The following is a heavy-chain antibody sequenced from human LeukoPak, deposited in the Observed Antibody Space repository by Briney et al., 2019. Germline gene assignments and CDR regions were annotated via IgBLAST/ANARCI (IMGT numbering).Heavy chain of an antibody. J-gene: IGHJ1*01. CDR1: GGSISSGGYY. Sequence: PSQTLSLTCTVSGGSISSGGYYWSWIRQHPGKGLEWIGYIYYSGSTYYNPSLKSRVTISVDTSKNQFSLKLSSVTAADTAVYYCARGGRASRGLPTYPRAAYFQHWGQGTLVTVSS. CDR2: IYYSGST. CDR3: ARGGRASRGLPTYPRAAYFQH. V-gene: IGHV4-31*03. D-gene: IGHD2-15*01.